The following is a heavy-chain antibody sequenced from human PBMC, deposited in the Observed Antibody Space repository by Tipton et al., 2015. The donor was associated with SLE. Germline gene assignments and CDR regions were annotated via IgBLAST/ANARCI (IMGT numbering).Heavy chain of an antibody. J-gene: IGHJ4*02. CDR3: ARLISAYDCNFDY. D-gene: IGHD5-12*01. V-gene: IGHV4-39*07. Sequence: TLSLTCGVSGGSISSSSFYWGWIRQPPGKGLEWIGSFYYGKSTFYNPSLKSRVTISVDTSTNRLSLQLSSVTAADTALYYCARLISAYDCNFDYWGQGTLVTVSS. CDR1: GGSISSSSFY. CDR2: FYYGKST.